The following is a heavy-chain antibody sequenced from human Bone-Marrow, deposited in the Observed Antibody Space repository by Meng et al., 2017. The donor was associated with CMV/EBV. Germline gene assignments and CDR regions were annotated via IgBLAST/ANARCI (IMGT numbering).Heavy chain of an antibody. CDR1: GGSISSGGYY. V-gene: IGHV4-31*03. Sequence: SETLSLTCTVSGGSISSGGYYWSWIRQHPGKGLEWIGYIYYSGSTYYNSSLKSRVTISVDTSKNQFSLKLSSVTAADTAVYYCARGQVDYGGNVRFDYRGQATLVTVS. D-gene: IGHD4-23*01. J-gene: IGHJ4*02. CDR2: IYYSGST. CDR3: ARGQVDYGGNVRFDY.